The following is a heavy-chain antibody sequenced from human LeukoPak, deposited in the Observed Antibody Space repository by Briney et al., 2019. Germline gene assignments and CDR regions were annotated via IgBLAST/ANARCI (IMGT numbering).Heavy chain of an antibody. CDR2: ISAYNGNT. D-gene: IGHD3-10*01. CDR3: ARAGLLWFGELIRASGAHFDY. CDR1: GYTFTSYG. J-gene: IGHJ4*02. Sequence: GASVKVSCKASGYTFTSYGISWVRQAPGQGLERMGWISAYNGNTNYAQKLQGRVTMTTDTSTSTAYMELRSLRSDDTAVYYCARAGLLWFGELIRASGAHFDYWGQGTLVTVSS. V-gene: IGHV1-18*01.